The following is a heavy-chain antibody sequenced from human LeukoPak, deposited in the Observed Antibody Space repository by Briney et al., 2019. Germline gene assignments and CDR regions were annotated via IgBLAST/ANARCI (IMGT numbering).Heavy chain of an antibody. V-gene: IGHV3-43D*03. J-gene: IGHJ6*03. CDR1: GFTFDDYA. Sequence: GGSLRLSCAASGFTFDDYAMHWVRQAPGKGLEWVSLISWDGGSTYYADSVKGRFTISRDNSKNSLYLQMNSLRAEDTALYYCAKAKSSSRYYYYYYMDVWGKGTTVTVSS. CDR2: ISWDGGST. CDR3: AKAKSSSRYYYYYYMDV. D-gene: IGHD6-6*01.